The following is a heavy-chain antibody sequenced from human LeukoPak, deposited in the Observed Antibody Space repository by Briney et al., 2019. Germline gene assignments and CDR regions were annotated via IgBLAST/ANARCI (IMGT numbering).Heavy chain of an antibody. Sequence: GGSLQISCKVSGYSFPSYWITWVRQVPGKGLEWMGRIAPSDSYTNYNPSFEGHVTMSVEKSITTAYLQWSSLKASDTAMYYCVRQPPGVYDTTQNWFDPWGQGTLVTVSS. V-gene: IGHV5-10-1*01. CDR3: VRQPPGVYDTTQNWFDP. J-gene: IGHJ5*02. CDR2: IAPSDSYT. CDR1: GYSFPSYW. D-gene: IGHD3-22*01.